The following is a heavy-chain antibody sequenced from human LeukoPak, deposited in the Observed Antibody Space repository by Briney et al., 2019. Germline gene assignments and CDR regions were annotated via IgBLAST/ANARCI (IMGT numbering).Heavy chain of an antibody. CDR3: AKRGVLLRVFLVGFHKEAYYFES. CDR1: GITLSNYG. J-gene: IGHJ4*02. Sequence: PGGSLRLSCAVSGITLSNYGMIWVRQAPGKGLEWVAGISGSGGGTSYADSVKGRFTISRDNAKNTLFLQMNSLRVEDTAVYFCAKRGVLLRVFLVGFHKEAYYFESWGQGAQVTVSS. CDR2: ISGSGGGT. D-gene: IGHD3-16*01. V-gene: IGHV3-23*01.